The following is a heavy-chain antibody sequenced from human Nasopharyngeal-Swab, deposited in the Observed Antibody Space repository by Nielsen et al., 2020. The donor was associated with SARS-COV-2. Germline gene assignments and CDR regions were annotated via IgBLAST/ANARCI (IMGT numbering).Heavy chain of an antibody. J-gene: IGHJ6*02. CDR1: GFTFSSYG. V-gene: IGHV3-33*01. CDR2: IWYDGSNK. D-gene: IGHD6-6*01. Sequence: GASLQISCAASGFTFSSYGMHWVRQAPGKGLEWVAVIWYDGSNKYYADSVKGRFTISRDNAKNSLYLQMNSLRAEDTAVYYCARDHQLGPTNYGMDVWGQGTTVTVSS. CDR3: ARDHQLGPTNYGMDV.